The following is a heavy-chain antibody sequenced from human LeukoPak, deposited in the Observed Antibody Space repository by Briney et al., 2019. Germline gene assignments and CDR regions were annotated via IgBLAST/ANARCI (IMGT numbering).Heavy chain of an antibody. J-gene: IGHJ5*01. CDR3: ARVFSHGDYLQDPGRDWFDP. Sequence: ASVKVSCKASVYTFTSYGISWVPQAPGQGLEWMGWISAYNGNTNYAQKLQGRVTMTKDTSTSTANMELRSLRSDDTAVYYGARVFSHGDYLQDPGRDWFDPWGQGTLVTVSS. V-gene: IGHV1-18*01. CDR1: VYTFTSYG. D-gene: IGHD4-17*01. CDR2: ISAYNGNT.